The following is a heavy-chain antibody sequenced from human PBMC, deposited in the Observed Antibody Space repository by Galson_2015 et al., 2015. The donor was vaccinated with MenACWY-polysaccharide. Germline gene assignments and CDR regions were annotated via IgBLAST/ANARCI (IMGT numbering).Heavy chain of an antibody. CDR2: INPDGSQT. J-gene: IGHJ5*02. V-gene: IGHV3-7*01. CDR3: ARDPNWGNSFGP. D-gene: IGHD7-27*01. Sequence: SLRLSCAASRFNFNTNWMTWVRQAPGKGLEWVALINPDGSQTEYVDSVKGRFAISRDNSKNSLFLQMNSLRAEDTAVYYCARDPNWGNSFGPWGQGTLVTASS. CDR1: RFNFNTNW.